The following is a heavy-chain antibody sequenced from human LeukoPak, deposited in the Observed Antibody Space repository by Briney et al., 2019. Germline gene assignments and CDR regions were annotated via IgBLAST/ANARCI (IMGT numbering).Heavy chain of an antibody. CDR2: MNPDSGAT. D-gene: IGHD3-16*01. CDR3: ARGLLRELLGLDY. Sequence: ASVKVSCKTSGYTFTGHYMHWVRQAPGQGPEWMGWMNPDSGATNYAQNFQGRVTMTRGTSFTTAYMELSRLTSEDTAVYYCARGLLRELLGLDYWGQGTLVTVSS. CDR1: GYTFTGHY. V-gene: IGHV1-2*02. J-gene: IGHJ4*02.